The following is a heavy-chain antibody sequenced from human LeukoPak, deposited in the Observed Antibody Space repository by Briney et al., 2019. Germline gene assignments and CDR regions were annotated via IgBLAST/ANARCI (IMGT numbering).Heavy chain of an antibody. CDR2: INHSGST. V-gene: IGHV4-34*01. D-gene: IGHD3-10*01. Sequence: NPSETLSLTCAVYGGSFSGYYWSWIRQPPGKGLEWIGEINHSGSTNYNPSLKSRVTISVDTSKNQSSLKLSSVTAADTAVYYCARCYYGSGSSFDYWGQGTLVTVSS. CDR3: ARCYYGSGSSFDY. J-gene: IGHJ4*02. CDR1: GGSFSGYY.